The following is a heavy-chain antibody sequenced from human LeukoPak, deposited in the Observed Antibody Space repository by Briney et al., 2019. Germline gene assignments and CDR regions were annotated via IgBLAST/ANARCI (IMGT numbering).Heavy chain of an antibody. V-gene: IGHV3-7*01. CDR3: ASDPTMIVVVKGGYFDY. CDR1: GFTFSSYW. D-gene: IGHD3-22*01. J-gene: IGHJ4*02. Sequence: PGGSLRLSCAASGFTFSSYWMNWVRQAAGKGLEWVASIKQDGSEKYYVDSVKGRFTISRDNAKNSLYLQMNSLRAEDTAVYYCASDPTMIVVVKGGYFDYWGQGTLVTVSS. CDR2: IKQDGSEK.